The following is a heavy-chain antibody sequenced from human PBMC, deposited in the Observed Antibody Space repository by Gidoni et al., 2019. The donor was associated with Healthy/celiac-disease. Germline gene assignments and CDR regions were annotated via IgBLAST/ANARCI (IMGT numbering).Heavy chain of an antibody. CDR2: ISGSGGST. V-gene: IGHV3-23*01. CDR1: GFTFSSYA. Sequence: EVQLLESGGGLVQPGGSLRLSCAASGFTFSSYAMSWVRQAPGKGLEWVSAISGSGGSTYYADSVKGRFTISRDNSKNTLYLQMNSLRAEDTAVYYCAKVPHPIVLMVYGAGVGGFDPWGQGTLVTVSS. J-gene: IGHJ5*02. D-gene: IGHD2-8*01. CDR3: AKVPHPIVLMVYGAGVGGFDP.